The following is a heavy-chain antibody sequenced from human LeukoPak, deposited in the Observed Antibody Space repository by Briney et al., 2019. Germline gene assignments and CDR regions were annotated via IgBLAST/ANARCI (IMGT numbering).Heavy chain of an antibody. Sequence: GGSLRLSCAASGFTFSSYAMSWARQAPGEGLEWVSAISGSGGSTYYADSVKGRFTIPRDKSKNTPYLQMNSLRAEDTAVYYCAKLGRVQYSSSGYYFDYWGQGTLVTVSS. CDR1: GFTFSSYA. J-gene: IGHJ4*02. CDR2: ISGSGGST. CDR3: AKLGRVQYSSSGYYFDY. D-gene: IGHD6-13*01. V-gene: IGHV3-23*01.